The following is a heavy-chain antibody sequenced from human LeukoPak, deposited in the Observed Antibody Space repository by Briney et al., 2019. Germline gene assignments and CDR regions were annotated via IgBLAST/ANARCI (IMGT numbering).Heavy chain of an antibody. CDR3: ATSPEYCSSTSCPSNALDI. CDR1: GYSFTSYW. CDR2: INPGDSNT. J-gene: IGHJ3*02. D-gene: IGHD2-2*01. Sequence: GESLKISCKGSGYSFTSYWIGWVHQMPGKGLEWMGIINPGDSNTRYSPSFQGQVTISADKSINTAYLQWSSLKASDTAMYYCATSPEYCSSTSCPSNALDIWGQGTMVTVSS. V-gene: IGHV5-51*07.